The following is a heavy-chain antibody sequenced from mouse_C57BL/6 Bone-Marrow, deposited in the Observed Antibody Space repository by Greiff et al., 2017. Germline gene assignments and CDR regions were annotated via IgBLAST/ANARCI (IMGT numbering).Heavy chain of an antibody. CDR2: IDPKSGGT. V-gene: IGHV1-72*01. Sequence: QVQLQQPGAELVKPGASVKLSCKASGYTFTSYWMHWVKQRPGRGLEWIGRIDPKSGGTKYNEKFKSKATLTVDKPSSTAYMQLSSLTSEDSAVYYCARSLGTVVAYYAMDYWGQGTSVTVSS. CDR3: ARSLGTVVAYYAMDY. CDR1: GYTFTSYW. D-gene: IGHD1-1*01. J-gene: IGHJ4*01.